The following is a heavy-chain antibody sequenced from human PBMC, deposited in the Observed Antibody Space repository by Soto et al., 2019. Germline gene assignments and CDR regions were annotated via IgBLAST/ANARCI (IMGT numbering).Heavy chain of an antibody. D-gene: IGHD3-10*01. V-gene: IGHV3-21*01. J-gene: IGHJ6*02. CDR2: ISSSSRYI. Sequence: GGSLRLSCAASGFTFSSYSMNWVRQAPGKGLEGVSSISSSSRYIYYADSVKGRFTISRDNAKNSLYLQMNSLRAEDTAVYYCASDFVRGVIIDYYYYYGTDVWGQGPPLTVS. CDR3: ASDFVRGVIIDYYYYYGTDV. CDR1: GFTFSSYS.